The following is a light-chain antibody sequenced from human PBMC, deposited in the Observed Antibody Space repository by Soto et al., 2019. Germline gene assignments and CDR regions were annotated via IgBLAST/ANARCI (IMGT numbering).Light chain of an antibody. CDR1: SSDVGSYNR. CDR3: SLYISGSTYV. V-gene: IGLV2-18*01. Sequence: QSVLTQPPSVSGSPGQSVTISCTGTSSDVGSYNRLSWYQQPPGTAPELIMYEVNTRPSGVPDRFSGSKSGSTASLTISGLQAEDEADYYCSLYISGSTYVFGTGTKV. J-gene: IGLJ1*01. CDR2: EVN.